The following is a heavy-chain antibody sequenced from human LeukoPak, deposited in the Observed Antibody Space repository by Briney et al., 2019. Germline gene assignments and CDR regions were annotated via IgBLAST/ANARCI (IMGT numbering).Heavy chain of an antibody. J-gene: IGHJ6*02. D-gene: IGHD3-10*01. CDR3: ARDQGVIAPPPYGLGV. CDR2: IIPILDIA. V-gene: IGHV1-69*04. Sequence: ASVKVSCKASGGTFSSYALTWVRQAPGQGLEWMGRIIPILDIANYAQTFQGRVTITADRSTSTAYIELSSLSSENTAVYYCARDQGVIAPPPYGLGVWGQGTTVTVSS. CDR1: GGTFSSYA.